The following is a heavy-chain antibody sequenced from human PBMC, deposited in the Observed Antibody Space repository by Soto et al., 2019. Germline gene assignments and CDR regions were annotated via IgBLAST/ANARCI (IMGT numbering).Heavy chain of an antibody. CDR1: VFTFSSYS. D-gene: IGHD2-15*01. Sequence: PGGSLRLSCAASVFTFSSYSMNWVRQAPGKGLEWVSYISSSSSTIYYADSVKGRITISRDNAKNSLYLQMNSLRAEDTAVYYCARAGPSKDIAVVVAATHDAFDIWGQGTMVTVSS. CDR3: ARAGPSKDIAVVVAATHDAFDI. V-gene: IGHV3-48*01. CDR2: ISSSSSTI. J-gene: IGHJ3*02.